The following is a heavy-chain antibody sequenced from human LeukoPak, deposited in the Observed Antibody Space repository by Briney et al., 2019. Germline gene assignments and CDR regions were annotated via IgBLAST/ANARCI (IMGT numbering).Heavy chain of an antibody. Sequence: GGSLRLSCAASGFTFSSHWMHWVRQAPGEGLVWVSRINSDGSSTSYADSVKGRFTISRDIPKNTLYLQMNSLRAEDTAVFYCVRDRGDLDAFDILGRGTMVTVSS. CDR3: VRDRGDLDAFDI. CDR2: INSDGSST. J-gene: IGHJ3*02. D-gene: IGHD2-21*02. CDR1: GFTFSSHW. V-gene: IGHV3-74*01.